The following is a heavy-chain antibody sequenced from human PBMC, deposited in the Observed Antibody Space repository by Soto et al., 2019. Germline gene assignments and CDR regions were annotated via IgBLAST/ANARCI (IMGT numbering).Heavy chain of an antibody. CDR3: ARELHGGSYGMDV. Sequence: GGSLRLSCAASGFTFSNYDMHWVRQVTGKGLEWVSGITTAGDTYYPSSVKGRFTISREKAKNSLYLQMNSLSAGDTAVYYCARELHGGSYGMDVWGQGTTVIVSS. V-gene: IGHV3-13*01. CDR2: ITTAGDT. J-gene: IGHJ6*02. CDR1: GFTFSNYD.